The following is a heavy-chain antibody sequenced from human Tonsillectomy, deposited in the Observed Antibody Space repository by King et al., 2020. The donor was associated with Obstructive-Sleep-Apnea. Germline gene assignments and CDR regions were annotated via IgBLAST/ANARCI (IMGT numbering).Heavy chain of an antibody. CDR2: IYYSGST. V-gene: IGHV4-39*07. Sequence: LQLQESGPGLVKASETLSLTCTVSDGSISSSSNYWGWIRQPPGKGLEWIGSIYYSGSTYYNPSLKSRVIISVDTSKNQCSLKLSSVTAADTAVYYCARGETYNYGSGSYREVDYYDYAMDVWGQGTTVTVSS. CDR1: DGSISSSSNY. D-gene: IGHD3-10*01. CDR3: ARGETYNYGSGSYREVDYYDYAMDV. J-gene: IGHJ6*02.